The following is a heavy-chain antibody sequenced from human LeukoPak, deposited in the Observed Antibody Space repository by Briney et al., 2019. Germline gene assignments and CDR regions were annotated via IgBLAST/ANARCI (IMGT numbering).Heavy chain of an antibody. V-gene: IGHV3-23*01. D-gene: IGHD3-22*01. CDR1: GFTFNSYA. CDR2: ISGSGGST. CDR3: ATIMEDSRGSHGGD. J-gene: IGHJ4*02. Sequence: PGGSLRLSCAASGFTFNSYAMSWVRQAPGKGLEWVSAISGSGGSTYYADSVKGRFTISRDNSKNTLYLQMNSLRAEDTAVYHCATIMEDSRGSHGGDWGQATLV.